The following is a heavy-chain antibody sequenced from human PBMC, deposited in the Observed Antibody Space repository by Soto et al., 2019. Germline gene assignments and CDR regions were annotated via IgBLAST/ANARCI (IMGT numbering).Heavy chain of an antibody. CDR1: GFTFSSFA. CDR2: INRMDGST. J-gene: IGHJ4*02. Sequence: EVQLLESGGGSIQPGGSLRLSCVASGFTFSSFAMSWVRQAPGKGLEWVSSINRMDGSTYYVDSVKGRLTISRDNSKNTLYLQMDSLRAEDTAVYYCAKNYYFDNWGQGTLVIVSS. CDR3: AKNYYFDN. V-gene: IGHV3-23*01.